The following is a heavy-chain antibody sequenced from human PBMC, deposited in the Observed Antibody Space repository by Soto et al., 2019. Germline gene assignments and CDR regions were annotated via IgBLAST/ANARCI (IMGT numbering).Heavy chain of an antibody. CDR2: IYYSGST. D-gene: IGHD2-2*02. V-gene: IGHV4-39*01. Sequence: PSETLSLTCTVSGGSISSSSYYWGWIRQPPGKGLEWIGSIYYSGSTYYNPSLKSRVTISVDTSKNQFSLKLSSVTAADTAVYYCARVAGDIVVVPAAINYYYYGMDVWGQGTTVTVSS. CDR1: GGSISSSSYY. J-gene: IGHJ6*02. CDR3: ARVAGDIVVVPAAINYYYYGMDV.